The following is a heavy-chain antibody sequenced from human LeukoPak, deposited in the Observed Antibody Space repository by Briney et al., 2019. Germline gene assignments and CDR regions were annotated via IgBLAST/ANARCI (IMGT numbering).Heavy chain of an antibody. V-gene: IGHV3-33*01. J-gene: IGHJ6*01. D-gene: IGHD3-9*01. Sequence: GRSLRLSSAASGFTFNSYGMHWVRQAPGKGLEWVAVIWYDGSNKYYADSVKGRFTISRDNSKNTLYLQMNSLRAEDTAVYYCARDRVPEAPSAYDMYGWVQGTTVTVSS. CDR3: ARDRVPEAPSAYDMYG. CDR2: IWYDGSNK. CDR1: GFTFNSYG.